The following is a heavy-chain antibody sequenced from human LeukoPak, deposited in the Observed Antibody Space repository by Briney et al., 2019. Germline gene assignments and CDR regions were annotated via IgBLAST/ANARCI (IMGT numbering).Heavy chain of an antibody. V-gene: IGHV1-2*02. CDR2: INSNSGDT. D-gene: IGHD2-15*01. CDR3: ARPNCDGGSCYSGGVFDI. J-gene: IGHJ3*02. CDR1: GYTFTGYY. Sequence: ASVKVSCKASGYTFTGYYIHWVRQAPGQGLQWMGWINSNSGDTEYAQTFQGRVTMTTDTSTTTAYLELRSLSSDDTAVYYCARPNCDGGSCYSGGVFDIWGQGTLVTVSS.